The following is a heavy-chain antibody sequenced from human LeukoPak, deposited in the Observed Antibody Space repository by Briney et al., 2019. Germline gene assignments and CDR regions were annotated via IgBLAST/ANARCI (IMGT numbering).Heavy chain of an antibody. CDR1: GGSFSGYY. D-gene: IGHD2-2*01. V-gene: IGHV4-34*01. CDR2: INHSGST. J-gene: IGHJ6*02. CDR3: ARSIVVVPAANYYYYGMDV. Sequence: KPSETLSLTFAVYGGSFSGYYWSWIRQPPGKGLEWIGEINHSGSTNYNPSLKSRVTISVDTSKNQFSLKLSSVTAADTAVYYCARSIVVVPAANYYYYGMDVWGQGTTVTVSS.